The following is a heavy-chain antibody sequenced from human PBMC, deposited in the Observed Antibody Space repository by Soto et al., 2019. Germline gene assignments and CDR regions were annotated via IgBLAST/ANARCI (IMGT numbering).Heavy chain of an antibody. V-gene: IGHV3-23*01. Sequence: QLLQSGGGLVQPGGSLTLSCAASGFTFGTIDISWVRQAPGEGLEWVSTIDGSGGITYYADSVKGRFTISRDNSRNTVYLQMNSLRGDDPALYYCVKNSGCFNTWGQGALFTVSS. D-gene: IGHD3-10*01. CDR3: VKNSGCFNT. J-gene: IGHJ5*02. CDR2: IDGSGGIT. CDR1: GFTFGTID.